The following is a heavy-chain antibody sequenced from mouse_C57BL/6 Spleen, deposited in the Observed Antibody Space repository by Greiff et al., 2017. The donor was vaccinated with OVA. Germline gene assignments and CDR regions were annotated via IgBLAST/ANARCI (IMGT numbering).Heavy chain of an antibody. CDR3: ASGYRENYFDY. D-gene: IGHD2-14*01. Sequence: QVQLKESGAELVRPGASVKLSCKASGYTFTDYYINWVKQRPGQGLEWIARIYPGSGNTYYNEKFKGKATLTAEKSSSTAYMQLSSLTSEDSAVYFCASGYRENYFDYWGQGTTLTVSS. CDR2: IYPGSGNT. V-gene: IGHV1-76*01. J-gene: IGHJ2*01. CDR1: GYTFTDYY.